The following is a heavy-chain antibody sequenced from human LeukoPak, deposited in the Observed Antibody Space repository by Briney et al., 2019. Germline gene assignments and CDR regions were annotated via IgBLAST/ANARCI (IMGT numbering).Heavy chain of an antibody. CDR3: ARAPYSNIVDD. Sequence: SETLSLTCTVSGGSISSYYWSWIRQPPGKGLEWIGYIYHSGSTNYNPSLKSRVTISIDTSKNEFSLKVSSVTAADTAVYYCARAPYSNIVDDWGQGTLVTVSS. V-gene: IGHV4-59*01. J-gene: IGHJ4*02. D-gene: IGHD6-13*01. CDR2: IYHSGST. CDR1: GGSISSYY.